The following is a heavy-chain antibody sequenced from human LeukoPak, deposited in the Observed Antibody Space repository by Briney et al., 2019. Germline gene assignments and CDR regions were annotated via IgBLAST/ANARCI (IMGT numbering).Heavy chain of an antibody. D-gene: IGHD3-9*01. Sequence: GGSLRLSCAASGFTFSSYAMHWVRQAPGKGLEWVAVISYDGSNKYYADSVKGRFTISRDNSKNTLYLQMNSLRAEDTAVYYCARDRNYDILAGSSYFDYWGQGTLVTVSS. CDR2: ISYDGSNK. CDR3: ARDRNYDILAGSSYFDY. CDR1: GFTFSSYA. J-gene: IGHJ4*02. V-gene: IGHV3-30-3*01.